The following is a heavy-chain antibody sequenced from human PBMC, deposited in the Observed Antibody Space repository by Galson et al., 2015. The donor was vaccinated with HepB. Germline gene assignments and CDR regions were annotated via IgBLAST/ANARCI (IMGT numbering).Heavy chain of an antibody. Sequence: PALVKPTQTLTLTCTFSGFSLSTSGVAVGWIRQPPGKALEWLALIYWDDYKRYSPSLKSRLTITKDTSKNQVVLTMTNVDPVDTATYYCAHYDYGDHYFDYWGQGTLVTVSS. CDR3: AHYDYGDHYFDY. D-gene: IGHD4-17*01. CDR2: IYWDDYK. J-gene: IGHJ4*02. CDR1: GFSLSTSGVA. V-gene: IGHV2-5*02.